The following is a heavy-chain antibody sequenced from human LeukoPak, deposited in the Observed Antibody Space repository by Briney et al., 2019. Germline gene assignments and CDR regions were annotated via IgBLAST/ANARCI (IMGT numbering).Heavy chain of an antibody. D-gene: IGHD4-17*01. CDR3: ARGHYDLAP. CDR1: GGSITDHY. Sequence: SETLSLTCTVSGGSITDHYWTWIRQPPRQGLEWIGYISSSGSTSHDPSLVSRVTISLDTSKNQVSLKVRSVTAADTAMYFCARGHYDLAPWGQGILVTVSS. J-gene: IGHJ5*02. CDR2: ISSSGST. V-gene: IGHV4-59*11.